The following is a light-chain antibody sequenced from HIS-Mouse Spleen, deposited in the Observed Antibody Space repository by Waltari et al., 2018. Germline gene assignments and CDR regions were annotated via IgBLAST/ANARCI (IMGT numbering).Light chain of an antibody. J-gene: IGLJ2*01. CDR2: DVS. Sequence: QSALTQPASVSGSPGQSITISCTATSSDVGGYNYVSWYQQPPGKAPKLMIYDVSNRPSGVSNRFSGSKSGNTASLTISGLQAEDEADYYCSSYTSSSTYVVFGGGTKLTVL. CDR1: SSDVGGYNY. CDR3: SSYTSSSTYVV. V-gene: IGLV2-14*03.